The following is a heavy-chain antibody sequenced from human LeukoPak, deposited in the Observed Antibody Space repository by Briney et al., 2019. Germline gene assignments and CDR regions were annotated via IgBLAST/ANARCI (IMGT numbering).Heavy chain of an antibody. V-gene: IGHV3-23*01. CDR3: AKDSGSDAFDI. D-gene: IGHD6-25*01. Sequence: GGSLRLSCAASGFTVSSNYMSWVRQAPGKGLEWVSAISGSGGSTYYADSVKGRFTISRDNSKNMLYLQMNSLRAEDTAVYYCAKDSGSDAFDIWGQGTMVTVSS. CDR2: ISGSGGST. CDR1: GFTVSSNY. J-gene: IGHJ3*02.